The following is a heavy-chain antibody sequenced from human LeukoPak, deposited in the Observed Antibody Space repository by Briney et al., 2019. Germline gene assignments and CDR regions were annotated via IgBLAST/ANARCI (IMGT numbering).Heavy chain of an antibody. V-gene: IGHV1-69*13. Sequence: SVKVSCKASGGTFSSYAISWVRQAPGQGLEWMGGIIPIFGTANYAQKFQGRVTITADESTSTAYMELSSLRSEDTAVYYCARETLKHYGESDYWGQGTLVTVSS. CDR1: GGTFSSYA. CDR3: ARETLKHYGESDY. D-gene: IGHD4-17*01. CDR2: IIPIFGTA. J-gene: IGHJ4*02.